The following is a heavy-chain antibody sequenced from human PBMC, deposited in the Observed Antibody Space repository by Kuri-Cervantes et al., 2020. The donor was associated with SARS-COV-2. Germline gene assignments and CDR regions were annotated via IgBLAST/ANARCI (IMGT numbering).Heavy chain of an antibody. Sequence: GGSLRLSCAASGFAFSGYGMHWVRQAPGKGLEWVAVISYDGSNKDYADSVKGRFTASRDNFKNTLFLQMNSLRAEDTAVYYCAKEMFPLRHDFDYWGQGTLVTSPQ. D-gene: IGHD3-10*02. CDR3: AKEMFPLRHDFDY. V-gene: IGHV3-30*18. J-gene: IGHJ4*02. CDR2: ISYDGSNK. CDR1: GFAFSGYG.